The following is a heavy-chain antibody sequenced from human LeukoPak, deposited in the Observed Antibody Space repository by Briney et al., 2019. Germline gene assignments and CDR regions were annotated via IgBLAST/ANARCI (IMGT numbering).Heavy chain of an antibody. CDR2: ISSSSSTI. Sequence: PGGSLRLSCAASGFTFSSYSMNWVRQAPGKGLEWVSYISSSSSTIYYADSVKGRFTISRDNAKNSLYLQMNSLRAEDTAVYYCAREVKQQLVFRGQGTLVTVSS. J-gene: IGHJ4*02. V-gene: IGHV3-48*01. D-gene: IGHD6-13*01. CDR3: AREVKQQLVF. CDR1: GFTFSSYS.